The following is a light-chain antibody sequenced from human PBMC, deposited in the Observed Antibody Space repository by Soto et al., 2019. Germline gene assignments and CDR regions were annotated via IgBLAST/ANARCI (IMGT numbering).Light chain of an antibody. Sequence: QSVLTQPASVSGSPGQSITVSCTGTSSDVGGYNYVSWYQQHPGKVPQLMIYDVSNRPSGVSNRFSGSKSGNTASLTISGLQAEDEADYYCSSYTSSNPYVFGTGTKVTVL. CDR2: DVS. J-gene: IGLJ1*01. CDR3: SSYTSSNPYV. CDR1: SSDVGGYNY. V-gene: IGLV2-14*01.